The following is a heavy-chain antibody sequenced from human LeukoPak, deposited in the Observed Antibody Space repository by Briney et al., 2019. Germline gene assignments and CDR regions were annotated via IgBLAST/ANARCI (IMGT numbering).Heavy chain of an antibody. D-gene: IGHD2-21*02. CDR3: ARQKHIVVVTARQREPFDY. CDR2: INSDGSST. Sequence: GGSLRLSCAASGFTFSSYWMHWVRQAPGKGLVWVSRINSDGSSTSYADSVKGRFTISRDNAKNTLYLQMNSLRDEDTAVYYCARQKHIVVVTARQREPFDYWGQGTLVTVSS. J-gene: IGHJ4*02. CDR1: GFTFSSYW. V-gene: IGHV3-74*01.